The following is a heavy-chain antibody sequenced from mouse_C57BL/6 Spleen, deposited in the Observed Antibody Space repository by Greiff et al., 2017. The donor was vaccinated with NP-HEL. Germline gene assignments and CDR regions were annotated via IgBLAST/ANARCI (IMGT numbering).Heavy chain of an antibody. D-gene: IGHD1-1*01. Sequence: EVKLVESGEGLVKPGGSLKLSCAASGFTFSSYAMSWVRQTPEKRLEWVAYISSGGDYIYYADTVKGRFTISRDNARNTLYLQMSSLKSEDTAMYYGTREDNTGPYFAVWGTGTTVTVSS. CDR1: GFTFSSYA. J-gene: IGHJ1*03. CDR3: TREDNTGPYFAV. V-gene: IGHV5-9-1*02. CDR2: ISSGGDYI.